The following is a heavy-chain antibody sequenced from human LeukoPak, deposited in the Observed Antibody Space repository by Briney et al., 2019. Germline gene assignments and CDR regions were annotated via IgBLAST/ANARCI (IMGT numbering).Heavy chain of an antibody. CDR2: INHSGST. V-gene: IGHV4-39*07. D-gene: IGHD2-15*01. Sequence: PSETLSLTCTVSGRSISSSSYYWSWIRQPPGKGLEWIGEINHSGSTNYNPSLKSRVTISVDTSKNQFSLKLSSVTAADTAVYYCATSSLGYCSGGSCANWFDPWGQGTLVTVSS. CDR3: ATSSLGYCSGGSCANWFDP. CDR1: GRSISSSSYY. J-gene: IGHJ5*02.